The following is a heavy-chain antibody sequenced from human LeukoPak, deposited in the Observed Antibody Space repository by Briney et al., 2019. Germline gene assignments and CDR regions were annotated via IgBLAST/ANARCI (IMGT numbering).Heavy chain of an antibody. CDR3: AKSEYSSSWRDY. J-gene: IGHJ4*02. Sequence: ETLSLTCTVSGGSISSGGYYWSWVRQAPGKGLECVSAISGSGGSTYYADSVKGRFTISRDNSKNTLYLQMNSLRAEDTAVYYCAKSEYSSSWRDYWGQGTLVTVSS. CDR2: ISGSGGST. CDR1: GGSISSGGYY. D-gene: IGHD6-6*01. V-gene: IGHV3-23*01.